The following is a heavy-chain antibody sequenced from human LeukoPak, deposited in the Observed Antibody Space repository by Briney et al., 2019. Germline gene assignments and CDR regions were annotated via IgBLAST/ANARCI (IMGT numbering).Heavy chain of an antibody. V-gene: IGHV4-39*01. D-gene: IGHD3-22*01. J-gene: IGHJ4*02. CDR1: GGSISSSSYY. Sequence: SSETLSLTCTVSGGSISSSSYYWGWIRQPPGKGLEWIGSIYYSGSTYYNPSLKSRVTISVDTSKNQFSLKLSSVTAAGTAVYYCARQVTFYYDSSGYYFDYWGQGTLVTVSS. CDR2: IYYSGST. CDR3: ARQVTFYYDSSGYYFDY.